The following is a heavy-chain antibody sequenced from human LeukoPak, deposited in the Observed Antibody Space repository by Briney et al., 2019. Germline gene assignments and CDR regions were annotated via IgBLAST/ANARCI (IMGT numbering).Heavy chain of an antibody. CDR3: AREGFGEFADI. CDR1: GFSVSSSY. V-gene: IGHV3-21*01. Sequence: GGSLRLSCVASGFSVSSSYMNWVRQAPGKGLEWVSSISSSSSYIYYADSVKGRFTISRENAKNSLYLQLNSLRAGDTAVYYCAREGFGEFADIWGQGTMVTVSS. CDR2: ISSSSSYI. D-gene: IGHD3-10*01. J-gene: IGHJ3*02.